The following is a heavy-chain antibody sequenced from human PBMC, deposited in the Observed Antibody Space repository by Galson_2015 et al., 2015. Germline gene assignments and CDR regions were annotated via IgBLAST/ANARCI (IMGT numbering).Heavy chain of an antibody. J-gene: IGHJ1*01. V-gene: IGHV3-23*01. CDR2: T. CDR3: AKLALAGYGEYFQH. D-gene: IGHD6-19*01. Sequence: TYYADSVKGRFTISRDNSKNTLYLQMNSLRAEDAAVYYCAKLALAGYGEYFQHWGQGTLVTVSS.